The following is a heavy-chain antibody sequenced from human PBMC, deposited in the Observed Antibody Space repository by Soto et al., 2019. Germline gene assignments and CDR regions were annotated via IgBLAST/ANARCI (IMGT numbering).Heavy chain of an antibody. CDR2: TYYRSKWYY. J-gene: IGHJ3*02. Sequence: SQTLSLTCAISGDSVSSNSAAWNWLRQSPSRGLEWLGRTYYRSKWYYDYAVSVKSRITINPDTSKNQFSLQLNSVTSEDTAVYYCARSVPNAFEIWGQGTMVTVSS. CDR1: GDSVSSNSAA. CDR3: ARSVPNAFEI. V-gene: IGHV6-1*01.